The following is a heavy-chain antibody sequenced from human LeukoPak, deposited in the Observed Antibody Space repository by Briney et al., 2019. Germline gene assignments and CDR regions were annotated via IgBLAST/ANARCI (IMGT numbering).Heavy chain of an antibody. CDR3: ARAASSGYYLNPNWFDP. J-gene: IGHJ5*02. D-gene: IGHD3-22*01. Sequence: SETLSLTCTVSGGSISSYYWSWIRQPPGKGLEWIGYIYYSGSTNYNPSLKSRVSISVDTSKNQLSLKLSSVTAADTAVYYCARAASSGYYLNPNWFDPWGQGTLVTVSS. V-gene: IGHV4-59*01. CDR1: GGSISSYY. CDR2: IYYSGST.